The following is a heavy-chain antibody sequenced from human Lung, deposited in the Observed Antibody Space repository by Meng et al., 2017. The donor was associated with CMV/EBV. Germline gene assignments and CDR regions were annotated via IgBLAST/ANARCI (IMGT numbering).Heavy chain of an antibody. D-gene: IGHD3-22*01. CDR2: IIPILGIA. V-gene: IGHV1-69*10. J-gene: IGHJ4*02. CDR1: GDTXRSHA. Sequence: SXXVSXKASGDTXRSHAIGWVRQAPGQGLEWMGGIIPILGIATYAQKFQGRVAIAADKSTTTAYMELSRLRSEDTAVYFCARALYYYDSSGYYPYFDYWXQGTXVTVSS. CDR3: ARALYYYDSSGYYPYFDY.